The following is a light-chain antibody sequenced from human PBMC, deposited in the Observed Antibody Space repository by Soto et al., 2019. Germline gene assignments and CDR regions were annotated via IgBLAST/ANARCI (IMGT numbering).Light chain of an antibody. V-gene: IGLV1-40*01. J-gene: IGLJ3*02. Sequence: QSVLTQPPSVCGAPEQRVTISCSGSSSNIGAGYDVHWYQQLPGTAPKLLIYGNSNRPSGVPDRFSGSKSGTSASLAITGLQAEDEADYYCQSYDSSLSGWVFGGGTKLTVL. CDR3: QSYDSSLSGWV. CDR2: GNS. CDR1: SSNIGAGYD.